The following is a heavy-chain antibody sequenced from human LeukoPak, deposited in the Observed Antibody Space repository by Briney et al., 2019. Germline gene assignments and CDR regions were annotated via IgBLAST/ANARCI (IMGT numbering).Heavy chain of an antibody. CDR1: GFSFDDYA. J-gene: IGHJ6*03. CDR3: ARDWSIPSLTGYYIDV. Sequence: GGSLRLSCAASGFSFDDYAMHWVRQAPGKGLEWVSSISWNSGFIDYADSVKGRFAISRDNAKKTVYLQMSSLRAEDTAVYYCARDWSIPSLTGYYIDVWGNGTTVTVSS. D-gene: IGHD3-9*01. CDR2: ISWNSGFI. V-gene: IGHV3-9*01.